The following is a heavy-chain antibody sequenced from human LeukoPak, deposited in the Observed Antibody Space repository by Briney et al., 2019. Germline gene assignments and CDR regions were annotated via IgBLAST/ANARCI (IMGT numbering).Heavy chain of an antibody. D-gene: IGHD2-21*02. V-gene: IGHV3-48*03. CDR2: ISSSGSTI. Sequence: GGSLRLSCAASGFTFSSYEMNWVRQAPGKGLEWVSYISSSGSTIYYADSVKGRFTISRDNAKNSLYLQMNSLRAEDTAVYYCARDGAYCGGDCYPHWGQGTLVTVSS. CDR3: ARDGAYCGGDCYPH. J-gene: IGHJ4*02. CDR1: GFTFSSYE.